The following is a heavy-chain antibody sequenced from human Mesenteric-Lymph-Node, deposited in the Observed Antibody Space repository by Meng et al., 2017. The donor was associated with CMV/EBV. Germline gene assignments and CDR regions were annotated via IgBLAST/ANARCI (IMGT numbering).Heavy chain of an antibody. CDR1: GYTFTGYY. V-gene: IGHV1-2*02. D-gene: IGHD5-24*01. J-gene: IGHJ4*03. CDR2: INPDSGGT. CDR3: ARNSDGYDSAGYVYERAFDK. Sequence: ASVKVSCKTSGYTFTGYYIHWVRQAPGQGLEWMGWINPDSGGTYYAEKFQGRLSMTRDTSGRTAYMELSSLRSDDTAFYYCARNSDGYDSAGYVYERAFDKWGQGTLVTVSS.